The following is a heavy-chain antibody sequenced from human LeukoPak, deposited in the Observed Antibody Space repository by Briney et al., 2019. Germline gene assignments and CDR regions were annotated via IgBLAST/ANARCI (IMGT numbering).Heavy chain of an antibody. CDR2: IYHSGDT. CDR1: GYSISGGYY. D-gene: IGHD4-11*01. V-gene: IGHV4-38-2*01. Sequence: PSETLSLTCAVSGYSISGGYYWGWIRQSPGKGLQWIGSIYHSGDTRYSPSLNSRVTMSVDTSKNRFSLKLSSVTAADTAVYYCARVTFMDVWGTGTTVTVSS. CDR3: ARVTFMDV. J-gene: IGHJ6*04.